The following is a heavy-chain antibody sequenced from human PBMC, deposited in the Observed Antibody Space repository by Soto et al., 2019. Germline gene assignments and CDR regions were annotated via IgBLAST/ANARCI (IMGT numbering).Heavy chain of an antibody. J-gene: IGHJ6*02. Sequence: PGGSLRLSCAASGFTFNIYALHWVRQAPGKGLEWVAVITFDGAKKYYADSVKGRFTISRDTSKNTLYLQMNNLRVEDAALYFCAREDDYGYRDSYYGFDVWGQGTTVTVSS. V-gene: IGHV3-30*03. CDR2: ITFDGAKK. D-gene: IGHD4-17*01. CDR3: AREDDYGYRDSYYGFDV. CDR1: GFTFNIYA.